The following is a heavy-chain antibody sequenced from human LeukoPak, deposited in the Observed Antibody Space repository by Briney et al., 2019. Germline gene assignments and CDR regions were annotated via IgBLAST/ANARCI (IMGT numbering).Heavy chain of an antibody. CDR2: ISGSGGST. V-gene: IGHV3-23*01. Sequence: GGALRLSRAASGFTFSSYAMRWRRQAPGKGLEWVSAISGSGGSTYYADSVKGRCALSKDNSKITLYLQMTSMRAEDTAVYYCAKFGSRYYYDSSGYYFDYWGQGTLVTVSS. J-gene: IGHJ4*02. CDR3: AKFGSRYYYDSSGYYFDY. D-gene: IGHD3-22*01. CDR1: GFTFSSYA.